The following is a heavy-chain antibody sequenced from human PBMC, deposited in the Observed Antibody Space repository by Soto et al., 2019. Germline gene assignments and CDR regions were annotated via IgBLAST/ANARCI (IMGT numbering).Heavy chain of an antibody. CDR1: GFTFDDYA. Sequence: PGGSLRLSCAASGFTFDDYAMHWVRQAPGKGLEWVSGISWNSGSIGYADSVKGRFTISRDNAKNSLYLQMNSLRAEDTALYYCAKDIGYCTNGVCYVFDYWGHGTLVTVSS. J-gene: IGHJ4*01. CDR2: ISWNSGSI. D-gene: IGHD2-8*01. CDR3: AKDIGYCTNGVCYVFDY. V-gene: IGHV3-9*01.